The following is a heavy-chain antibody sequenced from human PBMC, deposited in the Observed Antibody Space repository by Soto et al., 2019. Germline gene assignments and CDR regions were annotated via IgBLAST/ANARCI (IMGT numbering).Heavy chain of an antibody. Sequence: QVQLQESGPGLVKPSQTLSLTCTVSGGSIRSDGYYWSWVRQHPGKGLEYIGYIYYSGRTYYNPSLMSRVTISLDTSESQFSLKLSSVTAADTAVYYCARDIVVVTTTQLSYYGVDLWAQGTTVTVSS. CDR1: GGSIRSDGYY. CDR3: ARDIVVVTTTQLSYYGVDL. V-gene: IGHV4-31*03. D-gene: IGHD2-21*02. CDR2: IYYSGRT. J-gene: IGHJ6*02.